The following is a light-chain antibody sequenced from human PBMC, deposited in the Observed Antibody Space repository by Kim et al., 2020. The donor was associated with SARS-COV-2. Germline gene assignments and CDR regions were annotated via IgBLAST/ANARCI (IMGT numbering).Light chain of an antibody. CDR3: QQYDYLPPLT. Sequence: SVGDRLTFNCQASQDIGSYLNWYHQKPGKAPKLLIFDASTLQTGVPSRFSGSGSGTHFSFTITNLQPEDVGTYYCQQYDYLPPLTFGGGTKVDIK. CDR2: DAS. J-gene: IGKJ4*01. CDR1: QDIGSY. V-gene: IGKV1-33*01.